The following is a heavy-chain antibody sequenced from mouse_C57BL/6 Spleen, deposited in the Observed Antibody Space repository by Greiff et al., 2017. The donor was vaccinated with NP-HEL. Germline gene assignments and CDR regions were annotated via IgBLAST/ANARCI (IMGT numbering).Heavy chain of an antibody. CDR1: GYSITSGYY. J-gene: IGHJ4*01. Sequence: EVQLQESGPGLVKPSQSLSLTCSVTGYSITSGYYWNWIRQFPGNKLEWMGYISYDGSNNYNPSLKNRISITRDTSKNQFFLKLNSVTTEDTATYYCASSYYYGSSLYYAMDYWGQGTSVTVSS. CDR2: ISYDGSN. D-gene: IGHD1-1*01. V-gene: IGHV3-6*01. CDR3: ASSYYYGSSLYYAMDY.